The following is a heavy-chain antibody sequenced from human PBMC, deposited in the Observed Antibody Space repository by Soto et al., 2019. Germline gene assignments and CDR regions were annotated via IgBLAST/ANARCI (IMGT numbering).Heavy chain of an antibody. CDR2: IIPILGIA. V-gene: IGHV1-69*02. CDR3: ARCPYAGVDTDYYYMDV. D-gene: IGHD3-10*01. Sequence: GASVKVSCKASGGTFSSYTISWVRQAPGQGLEWMGRIIPILGIANYAQKFQGRVTITAGKSTSTAYMELSSLRSEDTAVYYCARCPYAGVDTDYYYMDVWGKGTTVTVSS. CDR1: GGTFSSYT. J-gene: IGHJ6*03.